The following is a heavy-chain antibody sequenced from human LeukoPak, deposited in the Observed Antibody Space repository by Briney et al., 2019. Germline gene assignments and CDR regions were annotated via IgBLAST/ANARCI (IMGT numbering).Heavy chain of an antibody. J-gene: IGHJ5*02. CDR2: IYYSGST. Sequence: PSETLSLTCTVSGGSISSYYWSWIRQPPGKGLEWIGYIYYSGSTNYNPSLKSRVTISVDTSKNQFSLKLSSVTAADTAVYYCARGAVYYDILTGQSLGGNWFDPWGQGTLVIVSS. CDR1: GGSISSYY. V-gene: IGHV4-59*01. D-gene: IGHD3-9*01. CDR3: ARGAVYYDILTGQSLGGNWFDP.